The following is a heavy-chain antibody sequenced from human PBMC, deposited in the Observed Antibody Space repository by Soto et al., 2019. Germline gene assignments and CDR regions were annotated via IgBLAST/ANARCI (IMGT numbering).Heavy chain of an antibody. J-gene: IGHJ4*02. CDR2: VNPNSGGT. D-gene: IGHD2-2*01. CDR1: GYTFTDYF. V-gene: IGHV1-2*02. Sequence: VELVQSGAEVKKPGASVRVSCKASGYTFTDYFIHWVRQAPGQGLEWMGWVNPNSGGTNYAQKFQGTVTMTRDTSIKTVYLDLSRPRADDTATYYCARDTKIPANAIHDGRWGQGTLVTVSS. CDR3: ARDTKIPANAIHDGR.